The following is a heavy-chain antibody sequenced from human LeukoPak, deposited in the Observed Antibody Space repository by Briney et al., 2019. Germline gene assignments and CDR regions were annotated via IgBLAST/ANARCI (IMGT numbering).Heavy chain of an antibody. CDR2: ISWNSGSI. J-gene: IGHJ4*02. Sequence: PGRSLRLSCEASGFTFDDYDMHWVRQAPGKGLEWVSGISWNSGSIGYADSVKGRFTISRDNSKNTLYLQMNSLRAEDTAVYYCAKNSDILRFLEWLSCFDFGGLGTLVTVSS. D-gene: IGHD3-3*01. CDR1: GFTFDDYD. V-gene: IGHV3-9*01. CDR3: AKNSDILRFLEWLSCFDF.